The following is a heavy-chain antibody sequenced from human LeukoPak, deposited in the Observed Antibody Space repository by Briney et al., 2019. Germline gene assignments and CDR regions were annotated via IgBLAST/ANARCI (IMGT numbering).Heavy chain of an antibody. J-gene: IGHJ4*02. D-gene: IGHD3-22*01. CDR3: ARGPPYYYDSSGYYYSGRYFDY. CDR2: IYYSGST. V-gene: IGHV4-39*07. Sequence: SETLSLTCTVSGGSISSSSYYWGWIRQPPGKGLEWIGIIYYSGSTYYNPSLKSRVTISVDTSKNQFSLKLSSVTAADTAVYYCARGPPYYYDSSGYYYSGRYFDYWGQGTLVTVSS. CDR1: GGSISSSSYY.